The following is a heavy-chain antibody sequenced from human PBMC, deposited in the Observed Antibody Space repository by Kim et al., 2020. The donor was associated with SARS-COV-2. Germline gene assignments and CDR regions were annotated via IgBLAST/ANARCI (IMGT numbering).Heavy chain of an antibody. CDR1: GGSLSSGGYY. CDR2: IYYSGST. V-gene: IGHV4-31*03. CDR3: ARVLGAITIFGVVIVNWFDP. J-gene: IGHJ5*02. D-gene: IGHD3-3*01. Sequence: SETLSLTCTVSGGSLSSGGYYWGWIRQHPGKGLEWIGYIYYSGSTYYNPSLKSRVTISVDTSKNQFSLKLSSVTAADTAVDYGARVLGAITIFGVVIVNWFDPWGQGTLVTVSS.